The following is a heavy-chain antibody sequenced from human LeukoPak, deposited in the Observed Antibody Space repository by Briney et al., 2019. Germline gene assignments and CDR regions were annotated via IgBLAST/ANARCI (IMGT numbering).Heavy chain of an antibody. CDR2: ISHDGSNK. V-gene: IGHV3-30-3*01. D-gene: IGHD5-18*01. CDR1: GFTFSSYA. Sequence: GGSLRLSCAASGFTFSSYAIHWVRQAPGKGLEWVAAISHDGSNKNYADSVKGRFTISRDNSKNTLYLQMNSLRAEDTAVYYCARESGHTYDYCDYWGHGTLVTVSS. CDR3: ARESGHTYDYCDY. J-gene: IGHJ4*01.